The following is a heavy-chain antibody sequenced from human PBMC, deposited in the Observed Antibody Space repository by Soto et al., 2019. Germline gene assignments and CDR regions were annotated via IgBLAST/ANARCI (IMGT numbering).Heavy chain of an antibody. CDR1: GFTFSGSA. Sequence: VGSLRLSCASSGFTFSGSALHWVRQSSGKGLEWVGRIRNKANSYATAYAASVKGRFTISRDDSKNTAFLQMNSLKTEDTDLYYCTNCATADMIGQWRPGTLDTVSS. CDR2: IRNKANSYAT. D-gene: IGHD3-22*01. J-gene: IGHJ4*02. V-gene: IGHV3-73*01. CDR3: TNCATADMIGQ.